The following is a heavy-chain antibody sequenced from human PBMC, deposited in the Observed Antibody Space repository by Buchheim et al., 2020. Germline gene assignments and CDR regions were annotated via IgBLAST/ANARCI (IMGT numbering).Heavy chain of an antibody. J-gene: IGHJ6*03. CDR2: ISGSGHTT. D-gene: IGHD3-3*01. CDR3: VKATGPLEWFLSYMNV. CDR1: GFPFSTYA. Sequence: EVQLLESGGGLVQPGGSLRLSCAASGFPFSTYAMTWVRQASGKGLEWVSGISGSGHTTFYADSVKGRFTISRDNFKKRLYLRMSRLSAEDTAVYYCVKATGPLEWFLSYMNVWGKGTT. V-gene: IGHV3-23*01.